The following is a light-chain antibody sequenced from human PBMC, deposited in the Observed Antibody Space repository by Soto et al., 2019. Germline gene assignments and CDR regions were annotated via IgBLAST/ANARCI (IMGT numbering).Light chain of an antibody. CDR3: QQSYSTPPD. V-gene: IGKV1-39*01. J-gene: IGKJ1*01. CDR2: AAS. CDR1: QSISTY. Sequence: IQMTQSPSSLSASVGDRVTITCRASQSISTYLNWYQQKPGKAPKVLIYAASSLQSGVPSRFSGSGSGTDFSLTINSLQPEDFATYYCQQSYSTPPDFGQGTKVEIK.